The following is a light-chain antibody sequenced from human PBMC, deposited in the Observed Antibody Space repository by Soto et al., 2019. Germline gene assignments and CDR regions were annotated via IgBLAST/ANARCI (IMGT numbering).Light chain of an antibody. J-gene: IGKJ1*01. V-gene: IGKV3-20*01. CDR3: QQYGSLPWT. Sequence: EIVLTQSPGTLSLSPGEEATLSCRASQSVSANYLAWYQQKPGQTPRPLIYGASSRAIGIPDRFSGSGSGTDFTLTISRLEPEDVAVYYCQQYGSLPWTFGQGTKVEIK. CDR2: GAS. CDR1: QSVSANY.